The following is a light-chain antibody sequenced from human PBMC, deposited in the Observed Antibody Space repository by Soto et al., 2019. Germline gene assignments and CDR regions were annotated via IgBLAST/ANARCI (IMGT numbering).Light chain of an antibody. CDR2: GNN. V-gene: IGLV1-40*01. Sequence: QSVLTQPPSLSGAPGQRVTISCTGSSSNIGADYDVHWYQQIPGTAPKFLIYGNNNRPSGVPDRFSGSKSGTSASLAITGLQAEDEADYYCQSYDSSLSGSVFGTGTKVTVL. J-gene: IGLJ1*01. CDR1: SSNIGADYD. CDR3: QSYDSSLSGSV.